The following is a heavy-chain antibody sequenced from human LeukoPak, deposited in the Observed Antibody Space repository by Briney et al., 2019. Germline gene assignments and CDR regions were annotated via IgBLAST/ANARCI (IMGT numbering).Heavy chain of an antibody. CDR3: AKARTYCSGGSCFYDY. CDR2: ISGSGGST. V-gene: IGHV3-23*01. CDR1: GFTFSSYA. D-gene: IGHD2-15*01. Sequence: GGSLRLSCAASGFTFSSYAMSWVRQAPGKGLEWVSAISGSGGSTYYADSVKGRFTISRDNSKNTLSLQMNSLRAEDTAVYYCAKARTYCSGGSCFYDYWGQGTPVTVSS. J-gene: IGHJ4*02.